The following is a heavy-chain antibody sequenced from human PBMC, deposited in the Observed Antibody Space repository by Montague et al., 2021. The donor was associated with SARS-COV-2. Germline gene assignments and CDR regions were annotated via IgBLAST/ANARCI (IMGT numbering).Heavy chain of an antibody. CDR2: LFSGGKP. J-gene: IGHJ6*02. CDR1: GLTVSENY. D-gene: IGHD3-16*01. Sequence: SLRLSCAAAGLTVSENYMSWVRQAPGKRLEWVSLLFSGGKPYYADSVKGQFTISRDGSNNILFLQMNSVRLEDTAVYFCAREEGGVGGVLGPLLYHGMDVWGQGTTVTVSS. CDR3: AREEGGVGGVLGPLLYHGMDV. V-gene: IGHV3-66*02.